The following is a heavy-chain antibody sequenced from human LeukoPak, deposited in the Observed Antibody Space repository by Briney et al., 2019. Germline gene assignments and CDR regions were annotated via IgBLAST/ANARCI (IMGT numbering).Heavy chain of an antibody. CDR1: GGSISSYY. CDR3: ARHEEFYDSSGYLFSQPWEAFDI. D-gene: IGHD3-22*01. Sequence: PSETLSLTCTVSGGSISSYYWSWIRQPPGKGLEWIGSIYYSGSTYYNPSLKSRVTISVDTSKNQFSLKLSSVTAADTAVYYCARHEEFYDSSGYLFSQPWEAFDIWGQGTMVTVSS. J-gene: IGHJ3*02. CDR2: IYYSGST. V-gene: IGHV4-39*01.